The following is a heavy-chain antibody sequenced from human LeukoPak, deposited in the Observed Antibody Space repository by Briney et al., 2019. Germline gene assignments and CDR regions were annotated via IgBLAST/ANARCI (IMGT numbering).Heavy chain of an antibody. D-gene: IGHD3-22*01. V-gene: IGHV4-39*07. Sequence: SQTLSLTCTVSGGSISSSAYGWGWIRQPPGKGLEWIGSIHNSASTYYNPSLKSRATISIDTSTNQSSLKLSSVTAADTAVYYGARTIVLPDYYDNSGGFDYWGQGTLVTVSS. J-gene: IGHJ4*02. CDR2: IHNSAST. CDR3: ARTIVLPDYYDNSGGFDY. CDR1: GGSISSSAYG.